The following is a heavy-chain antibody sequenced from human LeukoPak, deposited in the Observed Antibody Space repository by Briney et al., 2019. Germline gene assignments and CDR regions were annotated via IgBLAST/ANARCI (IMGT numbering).Heavy chain of an antibody. Sequence: GGSLRLSCAASGFTVSSYYMSWVRQAPGKGLEWVSVIYSGGSTYYADSVKGRFTISRDNSKNTLYLQMNSLRAEDTAVYYCARDLGYCSGGSCYSFDYWGQGTLVTVSS. J-gene: IGHJ4*02. V-gene: IGHV3-53*01. CDR1: GFTVSSYY. CDR3: ARDLGYCSGGSCYSFDY. CDR2: IYSGGST. D-gene: IGHD2-15*01.